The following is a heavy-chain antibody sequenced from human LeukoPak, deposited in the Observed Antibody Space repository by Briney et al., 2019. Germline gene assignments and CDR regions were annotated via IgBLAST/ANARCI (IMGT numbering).Heavy chain of an antibody. CDR3: ATGYGDFRVEGRYFYS. CDR1: DGSITNYD. V-gene: IGHV4-59*01. CDR2: VHYSGTT. J-gene: IGHJ4*02. Sequence: SETLSLTCTVSDGSITNYDWSWVRQPPGKGLEFIGHVHYSGTTNYNPSLRSRVTISIDTSKKHFFLKLKSVTAADTAVYYCATGYGDFRVEGRYFYSWGQGTLVTVSS. D-gene: IGHD4-17*01.